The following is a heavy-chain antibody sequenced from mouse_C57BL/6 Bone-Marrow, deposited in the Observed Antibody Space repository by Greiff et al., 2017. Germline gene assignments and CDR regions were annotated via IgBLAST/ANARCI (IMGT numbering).Heavy chain of an antibody. CDR2: IYPGSGST. CDR1: GYTFTSYW. D-gene: IGHD3-2*02. J-gene: IGHJ4*01. V-gene: IGHV1-55*01. CDR3: ARDARQLRLERDAMDY. Sequence: QVQLKQPGAELVKPGASVKMSCKASGYTFTSYWITWVKQRPGQGLEWIGDIYPGSGSTNYNEKFKSKATLTVDTSSSTAYMQPSSLTSEDSAVYYCARDARQLRLERDAMDYWGQGTSVTVSS.